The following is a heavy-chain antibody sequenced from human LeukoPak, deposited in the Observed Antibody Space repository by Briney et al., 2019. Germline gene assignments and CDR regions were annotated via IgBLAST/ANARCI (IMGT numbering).Heavy chain of an antibody. Sequence: GGSLRLSCAASGFTFSTYWMHWVRQAPGKGLVWVSRISPDGSSTTDADTTYAASVKGRFSISRDNAKNTVYLQMNSVRAEDPGVYYCGRPYGSGHSVVAFDVWGQGTLVTVSS. CDR1: GFTFSTYW. CDR3: GRPYGSGHSVVAFDV. CDR2: ISPDGSSTT. D-gene: IGHD3-10*01. J-gene: IGHJ3*01. V-gene: IGHV3-74*03.